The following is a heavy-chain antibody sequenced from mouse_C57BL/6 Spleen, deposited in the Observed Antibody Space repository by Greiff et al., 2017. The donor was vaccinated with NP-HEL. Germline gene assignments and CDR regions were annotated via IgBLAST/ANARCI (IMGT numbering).Heavy chain of an antibody. V-gene: IGHV1-19*01. CDR1: GYTFTDYY. J-gene: IGHJ1*03. CDR2: INPYNGGT. D-gene: IGHD2-3*01. Sequence: EVQLQQSGPVLVKPGASVKMSCKASGYTFTDYYMNWVKQSPGKSLEWIGVINPYNGGTSYNQKFKGKATLTVDKSSSTAYMELNSLTSEDSAVYYCARFYDGYLWYFDVWGTGTTVTVSS. CDR3: ARFYDGYLWYFDV.